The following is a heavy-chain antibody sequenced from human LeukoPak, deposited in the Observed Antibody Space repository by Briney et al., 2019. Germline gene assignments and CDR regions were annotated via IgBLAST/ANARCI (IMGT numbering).Heavy chain of an antibody. CDR1: GGSISSSSYY. V-gene: IGHV4-39*07. Sequence: SETLSLTCTVSGGSISSSSYYWGWIRQPPGKGLEWIGSIYYSGSTYYNPSLKSRVTISVDTSKNQFSLKLSSVTAADTAVYYCARSTNYDAFDIWGQGTMVTVSS. J-gene: IGHJ3*02. CDR2: IYYSGST. D-gene: IGHD1-1*01. CDR3: ARSTNYDAFDI.